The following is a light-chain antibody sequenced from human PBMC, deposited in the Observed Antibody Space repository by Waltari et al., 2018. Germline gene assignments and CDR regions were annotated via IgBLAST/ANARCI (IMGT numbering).Light chain of an antibody. CDR1: RSNIAAGSD. J-gene: IGLJ2*01. CDR3: QSYDSSLSGWV. Sequence: QSVLTQPPSVSGAPGQRVTISCTGTRSNIAAGSDVPWYQHVLGTAPKVVIYTNSIRPSGVPDRFSGSKSGTSASLAITGLQAEDEAEYYCQSYDSSLSGWVFGGGTTLTVL. V-gene: IGLV1-40*01. CDR2: TNS.